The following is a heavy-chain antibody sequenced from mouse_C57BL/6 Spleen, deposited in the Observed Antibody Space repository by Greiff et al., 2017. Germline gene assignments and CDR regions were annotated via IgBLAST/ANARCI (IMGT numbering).Heavy chain of an antibody. CDR2: INYDGSST. Sequence: EVKVVESEGGLVQPGSSMKLSCTASGFTFSDYYMAWVRQVPEKGLEWVANINYDGSSTYYLDSLKSRFIISRDNAKNILYLQMSSLKSEDTATYYCAREGYGNYVGYFDYWGQGTTLTVSS. D-gene: IGHD2-1*01. CDR1: GFTFSDYY. J-gene: IGHJ2*01. V-gene: IGHV5-16*01. CDR3: AREGYGNYVGYFDY.